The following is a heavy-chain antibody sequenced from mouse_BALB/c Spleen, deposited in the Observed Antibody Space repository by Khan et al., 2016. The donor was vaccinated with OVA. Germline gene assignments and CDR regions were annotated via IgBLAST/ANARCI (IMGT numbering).Heavy chain of an antibody. V-gene: IGHV5-6*01. CDR2: VSTGGGYT. J-gene: IGHJ3*01. CDR3: AGLAYYYDSEGFAY. CDR1: GFTFSTYG. D-gene: IGHD1-1*01. Sequence: EVELVESGGDLVKPGGSLKLSCAASGFTFSTYGMSWVRQTPDKRLEWVATVSTGGGYTYYPDSVKGRFTISRDNAKTTLYLQMSSLKSEDTAMFYCAGLAYYYDSEGFAYWGQGTLVTVSA.